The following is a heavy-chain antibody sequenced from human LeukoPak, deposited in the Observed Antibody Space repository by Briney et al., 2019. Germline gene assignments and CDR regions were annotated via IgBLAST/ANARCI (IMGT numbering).Heavy chain of an antibody. CDR2: INAGNGNT. D-gene: IGHD3-22*01. J-gene: IGHJ3*02. V-gene: IGHV1-3*01. CDR3: ARDGRDYDSSGYEQVNAFDI. Sequence: AASVKVSCKASGYTFTSYAMHWVRQAPGQRLEWMGWINAGNGNTKYSQKFQGRVTITRDTSASTAYMELSSLRSEDTAVYYCARDGRDYDSSGYEQVNAFDIWGQGTMVTVSS. CDR1: GYTFTSYA.